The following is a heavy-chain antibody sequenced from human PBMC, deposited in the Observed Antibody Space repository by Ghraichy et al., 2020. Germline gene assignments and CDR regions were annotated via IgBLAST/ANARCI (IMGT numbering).Heavy chain of an antibody. D-gene: IGHD3-22*01. CDR1: GDSISNTKW. V-gene: IGHV4-4*02. Sequence: SETLSLTCAVSGDSISNTKWWTWVRQPPGKGLEWIGEVYHIGTTNYNPSLKSRVTMSVDKSKNQFSLKLSPVTAADTSVYYCARRDYYDSRGYWDYWGQGILVTVSS. J-gene: IGHJ4*02. CDR3: ARRDYYDSRGYWDY. CDR2: VYHIGTT.